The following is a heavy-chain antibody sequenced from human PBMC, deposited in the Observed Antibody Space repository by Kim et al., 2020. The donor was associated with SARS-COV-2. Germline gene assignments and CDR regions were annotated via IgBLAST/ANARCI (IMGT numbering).Heavy chain of an antibody. CDR3: AKMYYDFWSGYSYFDY. CDR1: GFTFSSYA. D-gene: IGHD3-3*01. CDR2: ISGSGGST. Sequence: GGSLRLSCAASGFTFSSYAMSWVRQAPGKGLEWVSGISGSGGSTYYADSVKGRFTISRDNSKNTLYLQMNSLRAEDTAVYYCAKMYYDFWSGYSYFDYWGQGTLVTVSS. J-gene: IGHJ4*02. V-gene: IGHV3-23*01.